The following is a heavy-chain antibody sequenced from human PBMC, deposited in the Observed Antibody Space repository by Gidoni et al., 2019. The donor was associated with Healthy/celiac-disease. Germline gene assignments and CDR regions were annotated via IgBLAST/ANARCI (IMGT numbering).Heavy chain of an antibody. J-gene: IGHJ2*01. V-gene: IGHV4-4*07. CDR3: ARDIVGAQDWYFDL. D-gene: IGHD1-26*01. CDR1: GGSLSSYY. Sequence: QVQLQESGPGLVKPSETLSLTCPVSGGSLSSYYWSWIRQPAGKGLEWIGRIYTSGSTNYNPSLKSRVTMSVDTSKNQFSLKLSSVTAADTAVYYCARDIVGAQDWYFDLWGRGTLVTVSS. CDR2: IYTSGST.